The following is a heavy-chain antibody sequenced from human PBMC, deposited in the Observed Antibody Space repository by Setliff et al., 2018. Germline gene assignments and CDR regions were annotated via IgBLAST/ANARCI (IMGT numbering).Heavy chain of an antibody. J-gene: IGHJ2*01. Sequence: PSETLSLTCTVSGGSISNSTFYWGWIRQPPGKGLEWIGSINYYGSIFDDGTTYSTYYHPSRKSRATISIDTPKSQFSLKLSSMTAADTALYYCARNPDFLQYSFDLWGRGTLVTVSS. CDR2: INYYGSIFDDGTTYST. D-gene: IGHD5-12*01. V-gene: IGHV4-39*07. CDR1: GGSISNSTFY. CDR3: ARNPDFLQYSFDL.